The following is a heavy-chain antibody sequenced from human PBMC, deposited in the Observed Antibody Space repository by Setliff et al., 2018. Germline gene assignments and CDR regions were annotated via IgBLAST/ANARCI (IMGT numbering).Heavy chain of an antibody. D-gene: IGHD6-13*01. CDR1: GFTFSDYY. V-gene: IGHV3-23*01. CDR3: AKVEGYSSSWFPLDY. Sequence: GGSLRLSCAASGFTFSDYYMSWIRQAPGKGLEWVSAISGSGGSTYYADSVKGRFTISRDNSKNTLNLQMNSLRAEDTAVYYCAKVEGYSSSWFPLDYWGQGTLVTVSS. J-gene: IGHJ4*02. CDR2: ISGSGGST.